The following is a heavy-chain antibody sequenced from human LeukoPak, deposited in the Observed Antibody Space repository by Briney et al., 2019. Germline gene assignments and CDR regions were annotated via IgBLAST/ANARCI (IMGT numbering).Heavy chain of an antibody. CDR2: FDPEDGET. CDR3: ATGGGATDAFDI. Sequence: GASVKVSCKVSGYTLTELSMHWVRQAPGKGLEWMGGFDPEDGETIYAQKFQGRVTMTEDTSTDTAYMELSSLRSEDTAVYYCATGGGATDAFDIWGQGTMVTVSS. J-gene: IGHJ3*02. D-gene: IGHD1-26*01. V-gene: IGHV1-24*01. CDR1: GYTLTELS.